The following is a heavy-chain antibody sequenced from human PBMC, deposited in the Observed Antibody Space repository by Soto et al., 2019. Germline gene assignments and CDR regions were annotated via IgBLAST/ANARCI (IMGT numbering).Heavy chain of an antibody. Sequence: KPSETLSLTCTVSGGSISSYYWSWIRQPAGKGLEWIGRIYTSGSTNYNPSLKSRVTMSVDTSKNQFSLKLSSVTAADTAVYYCAREETYYDILTGYIPPPDYYYYGMDVWGQGTTVTVSS. V-gene: IGHV4-4*07. J-gene: IGHJ6*02. CDR1: GGSISSYY. CDR3: AREETYYDILTGYIPPPDYYYYGMDV. CDR2: IYTSGST. D-gene: IGHD3-9*01.